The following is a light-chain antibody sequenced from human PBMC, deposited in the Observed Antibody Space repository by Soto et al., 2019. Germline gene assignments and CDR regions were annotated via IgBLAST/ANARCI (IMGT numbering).Light chain of an antibody. V-gene: IGKV4-1*01. J-gene: IGKJ2*01. CDR3: QQYYSVPYT. CDR1: QSVLYSSNNKNY. CDR2: CAS. Sequence: DIVMTQSPDSLAVSLGETATINCKSSQSVLYSSNNKNYLAWYQQKPGQPPKLLIYCASTRESGVPDRFSCSGSGTDFTLTISSLQAEDVAVYYCQQYYSVPYTFGQGTKLEIK.